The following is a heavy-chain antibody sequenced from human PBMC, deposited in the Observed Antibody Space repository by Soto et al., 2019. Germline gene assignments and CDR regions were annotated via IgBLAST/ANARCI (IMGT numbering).Heavy chain of an antibody. CDR2: TYYRSKWYN. J-gene: IGHJ6*02. Sequence: PSQTLSLPCAISGDSVSSNSAAWNWIRQSPSRGLEWLGRTYYRSKWYNDYAVSVKSRITINPDTSKNQFSLQLNSVTPEDTAVYYCARASRPRELRYFDWLSRHYYYYGMDVWGQGTTVTVS. CDR3: ARASRPRELRYFDWLSRHYYYYGMDV. V-gene: IGHV6-1*01. CDR1: GDSVSSNSAA. D-gene: IGHD3-9*01.